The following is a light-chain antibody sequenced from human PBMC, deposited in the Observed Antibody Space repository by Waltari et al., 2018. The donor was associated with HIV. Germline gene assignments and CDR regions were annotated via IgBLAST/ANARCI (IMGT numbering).Light chain of an antibody. CDR1: QSISNS. V-gene: IGKV3-20*01. J-gene: IGKJ1*01. CDR3: LQYARSPRT. Sequence: ALTQSPGTLSLSPGERVTLSCGASQSISNSLAWYHQKPGQAPRRLVYDASIRATGIPDRFSGSGSGTYFTLPITRLEPEDLALYFCLQYARSPRTFGQGTKVKIK. CDR2: DAS.